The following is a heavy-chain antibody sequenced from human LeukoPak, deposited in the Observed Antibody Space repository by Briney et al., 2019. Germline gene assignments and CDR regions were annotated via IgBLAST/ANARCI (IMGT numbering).Heavy chain of an antibody. V-gene: IGHV3-30*02. CDR2: IRHDEANS. CDR1: GFTLNSYA. J-gene: IGHJ4*02. D-gene: IGHD6-6*01. Sequence: GGSPRLSCAVSGFTLNSYAMHWVRQAPGKGLEWVAVIRHDEANSFYADSVQGRFTISRDTSKKLLYLQMNSLRVEDTAVYYCAKEYTPSSPLGELDSWGQGTLVTVSS. CDR3: AKEYTPSSPLGELDS.